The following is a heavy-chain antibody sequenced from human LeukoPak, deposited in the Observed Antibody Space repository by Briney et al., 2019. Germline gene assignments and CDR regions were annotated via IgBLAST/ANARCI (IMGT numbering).Heavy chain of an antibody. CDR2: IYYSGGT. J-gene: IGHJ6*03. CDR3: ARGGGAGYYYYYMDV. V-gene: IGHV4-39*07. Sequence: SETLSLTCTVSGGSISSSSYYWGWIRQPPGKGLEWIGSIYYSGGTYYNPSLKSRVTISVDTSKNQFSLKLSSVTAADTAVYYCARGGGAGYYYYYMDVWGKGTTVTISS. CDR1: GGSISSSSYY. D-gene: IGHD3-16*01.